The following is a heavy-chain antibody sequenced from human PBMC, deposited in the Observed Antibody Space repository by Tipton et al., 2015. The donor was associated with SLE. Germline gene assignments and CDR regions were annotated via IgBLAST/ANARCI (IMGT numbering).Heavy chain of an antibody. CDR1: GGSISSYY. CDR3: AGVEMATTRRGGRDAFDI. J-gene: IGHJ3*02. V-gene: IGHV4-4*08. Sequence: TLSLTCTVSGGSISSYYWSWVRQPPGKGLEWIGYFYTSGSTNYSPSLKSRVTISVDTSQNQFSLQLSSVTAADTAVYYCAGVEMATTRRGGRDAFDIWGQGTMVTVSS. CDR2: FYTSGST. D-gene: IGHD5-24*01.